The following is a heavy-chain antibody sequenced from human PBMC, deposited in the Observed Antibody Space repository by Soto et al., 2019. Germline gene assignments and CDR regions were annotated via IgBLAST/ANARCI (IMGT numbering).Heavy chain of an antibody. D-gene: IGHD2-2*01. J-gene: IGHJ4*02. V-gene: IGHV1-2*04. Sequence: GASVKVSCKASGYTFTGYYMHWVRQAPGQGLEWMGWINPNSGGTNYAQKFQGWVTMTRDTSISTAYMELSRLRSDDTAVYYCARARCSSTRCSMEYFDYWGQGTLVTVSS. CDR2: INPNSGGT. CDR3: ARARCSSTRCSMEYFDY. CDR1: GYTFTGYY.